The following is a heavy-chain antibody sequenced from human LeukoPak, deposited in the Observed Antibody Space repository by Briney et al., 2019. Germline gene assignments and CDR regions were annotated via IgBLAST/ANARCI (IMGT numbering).Heavy chain of an antibody. V-gene: IGHV1-24*01. D-gene: IGHD2-2*01. CDR1: GYTLTELS. J-gene: IGHJ4*02. Sequence: ASVKVSCKVSGYTLTELSMHWVRQAPGKGREWMGGFDPEDGETIYAQKFQGRVTMTEDTSTDTAYMELSSLRSEDTAVYYCATDQINCSSTSCYVYWGQGTLVTVSS. CDR3: ATDQINCSSTSCYVY. CDR2: FDPEDGET.